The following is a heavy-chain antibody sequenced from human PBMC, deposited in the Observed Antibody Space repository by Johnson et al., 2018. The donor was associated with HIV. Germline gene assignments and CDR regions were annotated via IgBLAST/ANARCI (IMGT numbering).Heavy chain of an antibody. J-gene: IGHJ3*01. CDR2: ISYDGSNK. CDR1: GFTFSSYG. Sequence: QVQLVESGGGVVQPGRSLRLSCAASGFTFSSYGMHWVRQAPGKGLEWVAVISYDGSNKYYADSVKGRFTISRDNSKNTLYLQMNSLRAEETAVYYCAKEYSSSSRDLANWGQGTMVTVSS. D-gene: IGHD6-6*01. V-gene: IGHV3-30*18. CDR3: AKEYSSSSRDLAN.